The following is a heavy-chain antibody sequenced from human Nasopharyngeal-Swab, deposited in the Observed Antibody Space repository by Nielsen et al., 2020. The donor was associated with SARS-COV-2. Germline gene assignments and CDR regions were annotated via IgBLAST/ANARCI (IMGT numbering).Heavy chain of an antibody. CDR1: GFTFSNSW. D-gene: IGHD5-24*01. CDR3: TTGDGAFDI. CDR2: IKSKTDGGTT. J-gene: IGHJ3*02. V-gene: IGHV3-15*01. Sequence: GESLKISCAASGFTFSNSWMSWVRQAPGKGLEWVARIKSKTDGGTTDYAAPVKVRFTISRDDSKNTLYLQMNSLKTEDTSVYYCTTGDGAFDIWGQGTMVTVSS.